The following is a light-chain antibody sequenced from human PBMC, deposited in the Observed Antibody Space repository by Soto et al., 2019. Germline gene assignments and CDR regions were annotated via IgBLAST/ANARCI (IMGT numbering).Light chain of an antibody. V-gene: IGKV1-27*01. CDR1: QGISNY. J-gene: IGKJ3*01. Sequence: DIQMTQSPSSLSASVGDRVTITCRASQGISNYLAWYQQKPGKVPKLLIYAASTLQSGVPSRFSGSGSWTDFTLTISSLQPEDVATYYCQKDNSAPPGLTFGPGTKVDIK. CDR2: AAS. CDR3: QKDNSAPPGLT.